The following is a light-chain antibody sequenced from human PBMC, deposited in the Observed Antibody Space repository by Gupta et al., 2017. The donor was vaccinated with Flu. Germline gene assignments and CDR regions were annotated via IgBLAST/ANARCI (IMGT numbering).Light chain of an antibody. Sequence: QSALTQPASVSGSPGQSVTISCSGTSSDVGGHEHVSWYQQYPGKAPRLIIYGVSRRPSGVANRFSGSKSDSTASLSISGLQAEDEADYYCMSFASSIAYLFGTGTKVTVL. V-gene: IGLV2-14*03. CDR3: MSFASSIAYL. CDR1: SSDVGGHEH. J-gene: IGLJ1*01. CDR2: GVS.